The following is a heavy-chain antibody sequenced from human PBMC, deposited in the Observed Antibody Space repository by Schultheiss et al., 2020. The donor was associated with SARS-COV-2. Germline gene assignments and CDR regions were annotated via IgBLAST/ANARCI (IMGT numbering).Heavy chain of an antibody. V-gene: IGHV3-30*18. Sequence: GGSLRLSCAASGFTFSSYGMHWVRQAPGKGLEWVAVISYDGSNKYYADSVKGRFTISRDNSKNTLYLQMNSLRAEDTAVYYCAKDMQGLRLVGATPRGYYYYGMDVWGQGTTVTVSS. CDR3: AKDMQGLRLVGATPRGYYYYGMDV. J-gene: IGHJ6*02. D-gene: IGHD1-26*01. CDR1: GFTFSSYG. CDR2: ISYDGSNK.